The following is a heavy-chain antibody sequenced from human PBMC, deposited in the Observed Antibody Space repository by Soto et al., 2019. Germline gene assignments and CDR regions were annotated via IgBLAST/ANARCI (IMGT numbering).Heavy chain of an antibody. CDR2: IWYDGFNK. V-gene: IGHV3-33*01. CDR3: ARSYCSSSSCWYYFDY. Sequence: GGSLRLSCAASGFIFSSYGMHWVRQAPGKGLEWVALIWYDGFNKYYADSVKGRFTISRDNSKNTLYLQMNSLRAEDTAVYYCARSYCSSSSCWYYFDYWGQGTLLTVSS. CDR1: GFIFSSYG. D-gene: IGHD2-2*01. J-gene: IGHJ4*02.